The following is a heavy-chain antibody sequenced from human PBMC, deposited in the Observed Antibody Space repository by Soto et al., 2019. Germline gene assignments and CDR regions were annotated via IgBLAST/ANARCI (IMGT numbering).Heavy chain of an antibody. CDR1: GFTFRSYS. D-gene: IGHD6-13*01. J-gene: IGHJ5*02. CDR3: ARDNGIAGSFDP. Sequence: PGGSLRLSCAASGFTFRSYSMNWVRQAPGKGLEWVSYISISSRTIYYADSVKGRFTISRDYAKNSLYLQMNSLRDEDTSVYYCARDNGIAGSFDPWGQGTLVTVSS. CDR2: ISISSRTI. V-gene: IGHV3-48*02.